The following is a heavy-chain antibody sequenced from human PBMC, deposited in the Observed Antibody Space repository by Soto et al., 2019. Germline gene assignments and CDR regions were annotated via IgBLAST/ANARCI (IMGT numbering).Heavy chain of an antibody. CDR1: GGCISSSTYY. CDR3: ARQRGDYIWGSYRPNWFDP. CDR2: IYYSGST. D-gene: IGHD3-16*02. J-gene: IGHJ5*02. Sequence: SETLSLTCTVSGGCISSSTYYWGWIRQPPGKGLEWIGTIYYSGSTYYNPSLKSRVTISVDTSKNQFSLKLSSVTAADTAVYYCARQRGDYIWGSYRPNWFDPWGQGTLVTVSS. V-gene: IGHV4-39*01.